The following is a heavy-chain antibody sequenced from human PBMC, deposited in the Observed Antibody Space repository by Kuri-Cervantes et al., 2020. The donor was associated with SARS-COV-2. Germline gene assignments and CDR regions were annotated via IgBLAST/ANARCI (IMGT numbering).Heavy chain of an antibody. CDR2: IKQDGSEK. CDR1: GFTFSSYW. CDR3: ATGVRGYSYGPDY. V-gene: IGHV3-7*05. J-gene: IGHJ4*02. D-gene: IGHD5-18*01. Sequence: GESLKISCAASGFTFSSYWMSWVRQAPGKGLEWVANIKQDGSEKYYVDSVKGRLTISRDNAKNSLYLQMNSLRAEDTAVYYCATGVRGYSYGPDYWGQGTLVTVSS.